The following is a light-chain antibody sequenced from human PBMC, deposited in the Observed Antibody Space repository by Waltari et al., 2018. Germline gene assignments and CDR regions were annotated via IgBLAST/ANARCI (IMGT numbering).Light chain of an antibody. J-gene: IGKJ3*01. CDR1: QSISNS. Sequence: EIVLTQSPATLSLSPGERATLSCRASQSISNSVRWYQQKPGQAPRLLIYDVSNRATGIPDRFIGSGSVTDFTLTISSLEPEDFAVYYCQQHSDFVTFGPGTTVEIK. CDR3: QQHSDFVT. V-gene: IGKV3-11*01. CDR2: DVS.